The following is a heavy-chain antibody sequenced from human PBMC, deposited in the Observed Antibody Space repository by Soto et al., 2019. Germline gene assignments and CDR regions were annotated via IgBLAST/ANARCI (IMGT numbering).Heavy chain of an antibody. V-gene: IGHV4-59*08. CDR2: IYYSGST. J-gene: IGHJ6*03. CDR3: ARHMQGCSGGSCYISGYYYYYMDV. Sequence: PSETLSLTCTVSGGSISGYYWSWIRQPPGKGLEWIGYIYYSGSTNYNPSLKSRVTISVDTSKNQFSLKLSSVTAADTAVYYCARHMQGCSGGSCYISGYYYYYMDVWGKGTTVTVSS. CDR1: GGSISGYY. D-gene: IGHD2-15*01.